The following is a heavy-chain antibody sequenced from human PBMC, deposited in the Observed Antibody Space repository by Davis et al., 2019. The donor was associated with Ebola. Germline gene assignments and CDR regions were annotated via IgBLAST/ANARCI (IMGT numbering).Heavy chain of an antibody. Sequence: GESLKISCVASGISVTTTYMTWVRQAPGKGLEWVSVIYSGGTTYYGDSVRGRFLISRDDAKITVNLQMNALRADDTAVYFCARLNELYQYGMDVWGQGTTVTVSS. CDR2: IYSGGTT. V-gene: IGHV3-53*01. J-gene: IGHJ6*02. D-gene: IGHD3-10*01. CDR1: GISVTTTY. CDR3: ARLNELYQYGMDV.